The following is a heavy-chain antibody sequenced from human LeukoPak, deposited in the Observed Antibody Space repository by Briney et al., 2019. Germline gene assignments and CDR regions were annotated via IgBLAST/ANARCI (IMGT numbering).Heavy chain of an antibody. D-gene: IGHD2-15*01. Sequence: SETLSLTCTVSGGSISSSSYYWGWIRQPPGKGLEWIGSIYYSGSTYYNPSLKSRVTISVDTSKNQFSLKLSSVTAADTAVYYCARHVQDSEYFQHWGQGTLVSVCS. CDR2: IYYSGST. CDR1: GGSISSSSYY. J-gene: IGHJ1*01. CDR3: ARHVQDSEYFQH. V-gene: IGHV4-39*01.